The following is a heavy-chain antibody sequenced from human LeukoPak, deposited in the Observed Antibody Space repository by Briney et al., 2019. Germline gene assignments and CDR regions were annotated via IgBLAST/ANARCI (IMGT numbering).Heavy chain of an antibody. Sequence: GGSLRLSCAASGFSFSIYSMNWVRQAPGKGLEWVSSISSSSSYIYYADSVKGRFTISRDNAKNSLYLQMDSLRAEDTAVYYCARAYYGSGTSHFDSSGQGTLVTVSS. J-gene: IGHJ4*02. V-gene: IGHV3-21*01. CDR1: GFSFSIYS. CDR2: ISSSSSYI. D-gene: IGHD3-10*01. CDR3: ARAYYGSGTSHFDS.